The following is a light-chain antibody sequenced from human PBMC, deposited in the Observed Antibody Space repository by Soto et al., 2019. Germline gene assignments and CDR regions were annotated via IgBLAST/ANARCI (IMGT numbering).Light chain of an antibody. CDR3: QQYDIATG. J-gene: IGKJ4*01. CDR2: AAS. V-gene: IGKV3-15*01. CDR1: ESVSTN. Sequence: EIVMTQSPATLSVSPGERATLSCRASESVSTNLAWYQHKPGQAPRLLIYAASTRATGIPARFSGSGSRTEFTLTICSLQSEDFAVYYCQQYDIATGFGGGTKVDIK.